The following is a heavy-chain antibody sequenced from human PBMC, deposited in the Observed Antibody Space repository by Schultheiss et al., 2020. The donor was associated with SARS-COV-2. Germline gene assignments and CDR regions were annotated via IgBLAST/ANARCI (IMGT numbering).Heavy chain of an antibody. CDR3: ARDRESGYYYYYYGMDV. CDR1: GFTFSSYA. Sequence: GGSLRLSCAASGFTFSSYAMSWVRQAPGKGLEWVSYISSSGSTIYYADSVKGRFTISRDNAKNSLYLQMNSLRAEDTAAYYCARDRESGYYYYYYGMDVWGQGTTVTVSS. D-gene: IGHD3-3*01. V-gene: IGHV3-48*03. CDR2: ISSSGSTI. J-gene: IGHJ6*02.